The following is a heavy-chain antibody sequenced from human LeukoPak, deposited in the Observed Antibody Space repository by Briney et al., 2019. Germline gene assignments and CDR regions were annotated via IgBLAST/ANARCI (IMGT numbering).Heavy chain of an antibody. J-gene: IGHJ4*02. D-gene: IGHD3-3*02. CDR3: ARDRLGPSFSVSHFDL. V-gene: IGHV3-20*04. CDR2: INYNGAIT. Sequence: GGSLRLSCATSGFTFVDYGLSWIRRAPGKGLEWLCAINYNGAITDYADSVKGRFTISRDNAKNSLYLRMDSLRAEDTALYYCARDRLGPSFSVSHFDLWGQGTLVTVSS. CDR1: GFTFVDYG.